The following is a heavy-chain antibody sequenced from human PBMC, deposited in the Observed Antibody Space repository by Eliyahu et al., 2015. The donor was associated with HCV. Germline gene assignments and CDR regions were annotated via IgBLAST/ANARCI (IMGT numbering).Heavy chain of an antibody. CDR1: GXTFSSYS. V-gene: IGHV3-21*01. J-gene: IGHJ5*02. D-gene: IGHD6-13*01. CDR3: ARDRIRAGSAPGWFDP. Sequence: EVQLVESGGGLVKPGGXLRLSCAASGXTFSSYSMNWVRQAPGKGLEWVSSISSSSSYIYYADSVKGRFTISRDNAKNSLYLQMNSLRAEDTAVYYCARDRIRAGSAPGWFDPWGQGTLVTVSS. CDR2: ISSSSSYI.